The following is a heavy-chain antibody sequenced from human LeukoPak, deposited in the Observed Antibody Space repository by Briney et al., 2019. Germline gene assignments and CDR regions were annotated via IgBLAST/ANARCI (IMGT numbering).Heavy chain of an antibody. CDR2: ISAYNGNT. Sequence: GASVKVSCKASGYSFISYGISWVRQAPGQGLEWMGWISAYNGNTNYAQKLQGRVTMTTDTSTSTAYMELRSLRSDDTAVYYCARDWEIWEGATTPFDYWGQGTLVTVSS. V-gene: IGHV1-18*01. CDR1: GYSFISYG. CDR3: ARDWEIWEGATTPFDY. D-gene: IGHD1-26*01. J-gene: IGHJ4*02.